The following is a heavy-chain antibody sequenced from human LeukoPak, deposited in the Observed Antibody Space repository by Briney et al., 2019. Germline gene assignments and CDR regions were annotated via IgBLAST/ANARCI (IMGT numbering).Heavy chain of an antibody. J-gene: IGHJ4*02. D-gene: IGHD6-13*01. V-gene: IGHV3-9*01. CDR1: GFTFDDYA. CDR2: ISWNSGSI. Sequence: PGGSLRLSCAASGFTFDDYAMHWVRQAPGKGLEWVSGISWNSGSIGYADSVKGRFTISRDNSKNTLYLQMNSLRAEDTAVYYCANSAAVGTFYWGQGTLVTVSS. CDR3: ANSAAVGTFY.